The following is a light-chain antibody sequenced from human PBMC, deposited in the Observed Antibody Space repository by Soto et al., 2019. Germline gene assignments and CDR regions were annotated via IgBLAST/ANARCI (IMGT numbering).Light chain of an antibody. J-gene: IGKJ5*01. CDR1: QSVSSN. CDR3: QQYNNWPLT. V-gene: IGKV3D-15*01. Sequence: EIVLTQSPATLSLSPGERATLSCRASQSVSSNLAWYQQKPGQAPRLLIYDASNRATGIPARFSGSGSGTEFTLTISSLQSEDFAVYYCQQYNNWPLTFGQGTRLEIK. CDR2: DAS.